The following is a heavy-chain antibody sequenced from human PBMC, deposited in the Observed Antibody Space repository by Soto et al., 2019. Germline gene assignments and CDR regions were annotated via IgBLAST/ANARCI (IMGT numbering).Heavy chain of an antibody. V-gene: IGHV3-23*01. CDR3: AKELSYNSGRPFDY. D-gene: IGHD3-10*01. J-gene: IGHJ4*02. Sequence: EVQLLESGGGLVQPGGSLRLSCAASGFAFSSCAMTWVRQAPGKGLEWVSSISNSGGATFYADSVKGRFTVSRENSKNTLYLQMNSLRAEDTALYYCAKELSYNSGRPFDYWGQGTPVTVYS. CDR2: ISNSGGAT. CDR1: GFAFSSCA.